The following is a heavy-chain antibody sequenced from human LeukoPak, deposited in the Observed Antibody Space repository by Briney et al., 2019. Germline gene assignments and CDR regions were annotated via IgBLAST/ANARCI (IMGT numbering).Heavy chain of an antibody. CDR2: ISSSSSTI. Sequence: GGSHTLSCAASGFTFSSYSMNWVRQAPGKGLEWVSYISSSSSTIYYADSVKGRFTISRDNAKNSLYLQMNSLRDEDTAVYYCARDGMVRGVIIWDAFDIWGQATMVADSS. CDR3: ARDGMVRGVIIWDAFDI. V-gene: IGHV3-48*02. D-gene: IGHD3-10*01. J-gene: IGHJ3*02. CDR1: GFTFSSYS.